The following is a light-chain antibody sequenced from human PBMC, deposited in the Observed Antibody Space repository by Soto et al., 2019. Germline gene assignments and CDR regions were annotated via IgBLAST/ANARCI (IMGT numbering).Light chain of an antibody. CDR3: QHYDNVPPYT. V-gene: IGKV1-33*01. Sequence: DLQGTQSPSSLSASVGDSITITCQTSHDSSNFLNWYQQKPGKVPKLLIYDASKLEAGVPSRFSGSGSGKDSTFTITGLQAEAVATYYCQHYDNVPPYTFGQGPKLEIK. J-gene: IGKJ2*01. CDR1: HDSSNF. CDR2: DAS.